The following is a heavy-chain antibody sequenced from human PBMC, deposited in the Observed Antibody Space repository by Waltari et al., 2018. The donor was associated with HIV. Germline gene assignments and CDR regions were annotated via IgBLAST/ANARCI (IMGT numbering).Heavy chain of an antibody. D-gene: IGHD3-22*01. CDR1: GGSFRAYY. CDR3: ARGSPTLQFYDDFSGYLDAFDV. J-gene: IGHJ3*01. Sequence: QVQLQQWGAGLLKPSETLSLTCAVTGGSFRAYYWSWIRQTPGKGLGWLGEINQSGNRHQGPARKRRLTVSVDPSKNQCSRKMTSMPAADTAVYYCARGSPTLQFYDDFSGYLDAFDVWGHGTMVTVSS. CDR2: INQSGNR. V-gene: IGHV4-34*01.